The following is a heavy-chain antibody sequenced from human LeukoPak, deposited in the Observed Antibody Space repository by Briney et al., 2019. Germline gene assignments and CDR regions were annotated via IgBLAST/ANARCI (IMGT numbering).Heavy chain of an antibody. V-gene: IGHV4-39*07. Sequence: SETLSLTCTVSSGSISTSNYYWGWVRQPPGKALEWIGNIFYSGSTYYSPSLKSRVTISLDTSRNQFSLKLSSVTAADTAVYYCARGPPDCSSTSCYAFDAFDIWGQGTMVTVSS. D-gene: IGHD2-2*01. CDR3: ARGPPDCSSTSCYAFDAFDI. J-gene: IGHJ3*02. CDR2: IFYSGST. CDR1: SGSISTSNYY.